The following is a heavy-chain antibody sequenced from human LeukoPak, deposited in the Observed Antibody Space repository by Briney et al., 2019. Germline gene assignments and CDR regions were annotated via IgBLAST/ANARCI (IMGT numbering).Heavy chain of an antibody. CDR1: GYTFTSYD. CDR3: ARAGARQIAAVGY. D-gene: IGHD6-13*01. CDR2: MNPNSGNT. J-gene: IGHJ4*02. Sequence: GASVKVSCKASGYTFTSYDINWVRQATGQGLEWMGWMNPNSGNTGYAHKFQGRVTMTRNTSISTAYMELSSLRSEDTAVYYCARAGARQIAAVGYWGQGTLVTVSS. V-gene: IGHV1-8*01.